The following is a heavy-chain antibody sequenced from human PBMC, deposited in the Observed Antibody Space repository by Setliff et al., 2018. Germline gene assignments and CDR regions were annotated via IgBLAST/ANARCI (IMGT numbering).Heavy chain of an antibody. J-gene: IGHJ6*02. CDR2: ISSSGSTI. CDR1: GFTFSDYY. CDR3: ATYSSGWYDRRHYYYGMDV. Sequence: PGGSLRLSCAASGFTFSDYYMSWIRQAPGKGLEWVSYISSSGSTIYYADSVKGRFTISRDNSKNTLYLQLNSLRAEDTAVYYCATYSSGWYDRRHYYYGMDVWGQGTTVTVSS. V-gene: IGHV3-11*04. D-gene: IGHD6-19*01.